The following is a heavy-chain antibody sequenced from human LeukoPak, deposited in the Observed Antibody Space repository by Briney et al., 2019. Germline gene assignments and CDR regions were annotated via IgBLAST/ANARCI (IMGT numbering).Heavy chain of an antibody. D-gene: IGHD2-15*01. CDR1: GGSISSYY. Sequence: SETLSLTCTVSGGSISSYYWSWIRQPPGKGLEWIGYIYYSGSTNYNPTLKSRVTISVDTSKNQFSLKLSSVTAADTAVYYCAGVVVNWFDPWGQGTLVTVSS. V-gene: IGHV4-59*08. J-gene: IGHJ5*02. CDR2: IYYSGST. CDR3: AGVVVNWFDP.